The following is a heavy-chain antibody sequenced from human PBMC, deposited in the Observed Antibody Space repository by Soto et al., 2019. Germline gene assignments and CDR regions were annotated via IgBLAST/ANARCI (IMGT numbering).Heavy chain of an antibody. CDR3: ARSPYSVSYWAYGDY. D-gene: IGHD1-26*01. CDR2: ISYDGSNK. V-gene: IGHV3-30*03. J-gene: IGHJ4*02. Sequence: QVQLVESGGGVVQPGRSLRLSCAASGFTFSSYGMHWVRQAPGKGLEWVAVISYDGSNKYYADSVKGRFTISRDNSKNTRYLQMNSLRAEDTAGYYRARSPYSVSYWAYGDYWGQGTLVTVSS. CDR1: GFTFSSYG.